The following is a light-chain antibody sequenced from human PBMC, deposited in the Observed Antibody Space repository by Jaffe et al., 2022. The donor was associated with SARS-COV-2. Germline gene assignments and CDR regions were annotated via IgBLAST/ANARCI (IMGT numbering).Light chain of an antibody. J-gene: IGLJ2*01. Sequence: QSVLTQPPSVSAAPGQKVTISCSGSSSNIGNNYLSWYQRLPGTAPKLLIYDNIRRPSGIPDRFSGSKSGPSATLGITGLQTGDEADYYCGTWDSSLSAWVFGGGTKLTVL. V-gene: IGLV1-51*01. CDR3: GTWDSSLSAWV. CDR2: DNI. CDR1: SSNIGNNY.